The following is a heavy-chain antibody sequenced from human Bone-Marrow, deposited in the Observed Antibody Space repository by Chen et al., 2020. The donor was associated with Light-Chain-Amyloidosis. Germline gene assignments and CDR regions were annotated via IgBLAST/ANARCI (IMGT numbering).Heavy chain of an antibody. Sequence: QVQLVESGGGVVQPGRSLRLSCAASGFTFSRYAMHRVRQAPGKGLEWVAVISYDGYNKYYADSVKGRFTISRDNSRNTLSLQMSSLRAEDTAVYYCARDYGDFDWYFDLWGRGTLVTVSS. D-gene: IGHD4-17*01. CDR3: ARDYGDFDWYFDL. CDR1: GFTFSRYA. CDR2: ISYDGYNK. J-gene: IGHJ2*01. V-gene: IGHV3-30-3*01.